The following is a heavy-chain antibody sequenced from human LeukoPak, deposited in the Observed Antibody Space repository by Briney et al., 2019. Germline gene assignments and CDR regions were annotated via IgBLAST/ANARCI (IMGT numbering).Heavy chain of an antibody. J-gene: IGHJ4*02. CDR3: ARDGGLDYCDSQGIDY. V-gene: IGHV1-2*02. D-gene: IGHD3-22*01. Sequence: ASVKVSCKASGYTFTGYYMHWVRQAPGQGLEWMGWINPNSGGTNYAQKYQGRVTMTRDTSISTAYMELSRLRSDDTAVYYGARDGGLDYCDSQGIDYWGQGTLVTVSS. CDR1: GYTFTGYY. CDR2: INPNSGGT.